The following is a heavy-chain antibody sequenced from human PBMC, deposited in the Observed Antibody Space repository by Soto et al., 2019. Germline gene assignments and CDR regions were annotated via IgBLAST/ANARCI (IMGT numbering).Heavy chain of an antibody. CDR1: GGTFSRHA. Sequence: QVQLVQSGAEARKPGSSVNVSCKASGGTFSRHAISWVRQAPGQWLEWMGGIIPMFGTANHAQKFQGRVTIIAEESTSTAYMELSSLRSDDTSIYYCARGWGDDSSDYYYAYWGQGTLVIVSS. CDR3: ARGWGDDSSDYYYAY. J-gene: IGHJ4*02. V-gene: IGHV1-69*01. D-gene: IGHD3-22*01. CDR2: IIPMFGTA.